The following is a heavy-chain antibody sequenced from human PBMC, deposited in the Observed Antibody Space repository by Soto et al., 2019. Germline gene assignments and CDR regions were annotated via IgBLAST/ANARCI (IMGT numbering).Heavy chain of an antibody. CDR2: IWYDGSNK. V-gene: IGHV3-33*01. CDR3: ARWGIAAGDY. D-gene: IGHD6-13*01. CDR1: GLTFSSYG. Sequence: QVQLVESGGGVVQPGRCLRVSCAASGLTFSSYGMHWVRQAPGKGLEWVAVIWYDGSNKYYADSVKGRFTISRDNSKNTLYLQMNSLRAEDTAVYYCARWGIAAGDYWGQGTLVTVSS. J-gene: IGHJ4*02.